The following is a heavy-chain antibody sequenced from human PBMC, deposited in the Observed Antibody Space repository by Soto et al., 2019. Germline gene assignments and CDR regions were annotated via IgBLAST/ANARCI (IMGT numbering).Heavy chain of an antibody. D-gene: IGHD2-15*01. CDR2: INWNGGST. V-gene: IGHV3-20*01. J-gene: IGHJ4*02. CDR1: GFTFDDYG. CDR3: ARHKGYCSGGSCWVFDY. Sequence: PGGSLRLSCAASGFTFDDYGMSWVRQAPGKGLEWVSGINWNGGSTGYADSVKGRFTISRDNAKNSLYLQMNSLRAEDTALYHCARHKGYCSGGSCWVFDYWGQGTLVTVYS.